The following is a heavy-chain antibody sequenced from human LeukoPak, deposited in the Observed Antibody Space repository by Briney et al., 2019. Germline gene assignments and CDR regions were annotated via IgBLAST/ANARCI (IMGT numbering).Heavy chain of an antibody. CDR2: VSLSVVT. Sequence: PSETLSLTCGVSGASITITNSGSWVRQPPGQGLEWIGDVSLSVVTNYDPFLTCRVSMALETSKNHLSLSVNSVAAAYSAVYFCSKENGAFSPFGYWGQGTLVTVPA. D-gene: IGHD2-8*01. J-gene: IGHJ4*02. V-gene: IGHV4-4*02. CDR3: SKENGAFSPFGY. CDR1: GASITITNS.